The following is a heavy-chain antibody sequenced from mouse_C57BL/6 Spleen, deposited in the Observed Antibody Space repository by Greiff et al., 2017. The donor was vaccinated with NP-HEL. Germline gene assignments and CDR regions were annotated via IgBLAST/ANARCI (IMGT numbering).Heavy chain of an antibody. V-gene: IGHV1-26*01. CDR2: INPNNGGT. CDR3: ARRYGISYDYFDY. D-gene: IGHD1-1*01. Sequence: EVQLQQSGPELVKPGASVKISCKASGYTFTDYYMNWVKQSHGKSLEWIGDINPNNGGTSYNQKFKGKATLTVDKSSSTAYMELRSLTSEDSAVYYCARRYGISYDYFDYWGQGTTLTVSS. CDR1: GYTFTDYY. J-gene: IGHJ2*01.